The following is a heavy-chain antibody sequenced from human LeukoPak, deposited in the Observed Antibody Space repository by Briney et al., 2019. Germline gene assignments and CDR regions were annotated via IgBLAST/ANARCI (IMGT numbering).Heavy chain of an antibody. CDR1: EGTFSSYA. CDR3: ARGKVAAAGTYYYYMDV. D-gene: IGHD6-13*01. Sequence: ASVKVSCKASEGTFSSYAISWVRQAPGQGLEWMGGIIPIFGTANYAQKFQGRVTITTDESTSTAYMELSSLRSEDTAVYYCARGKVAAAGTYYYYMDVWGKGTTVTVSS. CDR2: IIPIFGTA. J-gene: IGHJ6*03. V-gene: IGHV1-69*05.